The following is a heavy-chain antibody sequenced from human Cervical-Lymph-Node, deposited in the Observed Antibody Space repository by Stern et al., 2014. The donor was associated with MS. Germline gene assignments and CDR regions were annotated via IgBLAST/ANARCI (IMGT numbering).Heavy chain of an antibody. CDR3: ASGTRSSWYFDF. CDR1: GGTFSSDA. D-gene: IGHD6-13*01. V-gene: IGHV1-69*01. J-gene: IGHJ4*02. CDR2: IIPIFETA. Sequence: QVQLVQSGAEVKKPGSSMKVSCKASGGTFSSDAIGWVLQAPGQGLEWMGGIIPIFETANYAQKFQGRVTITADQSTKTAYLELSSLTSGDTAMYFCASGTRSSWYFDFWGQGTLVTVST.